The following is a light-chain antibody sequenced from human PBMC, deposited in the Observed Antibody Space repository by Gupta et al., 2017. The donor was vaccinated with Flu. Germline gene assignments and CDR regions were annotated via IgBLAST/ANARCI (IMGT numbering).Light chain of an antibody. CDR3: QQSDSTLPYT. V-gene: IGKV1-39*01. CDR1: QSIRSY. Sequence: SSLSASVGDRGTSTCRASQSIRSYLNWYQQKPGKAPKLLIYAASSWQSGVPSRFSGSGSGTDFTLTISSRQPEEFATYYCQQSDSTLPYTFGQGTKLEIK. J-gene: IGKJ2*01. CDR2: AAS.